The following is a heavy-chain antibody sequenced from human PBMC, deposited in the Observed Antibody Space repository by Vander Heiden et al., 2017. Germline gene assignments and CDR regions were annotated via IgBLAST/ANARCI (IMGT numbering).Heavy chain of an antibody. Sequence: ELQLVESGRGRVKPGGSLRLSCAASGFSFSCYTMTWARQAPGKGLEWVSSIDSSSSYIYYADSVKGRFTISRDNAKNSLYLQRNSLRAEDTAVYYCAHYENWGQGTLVTVSS. J-gene: IGHJ4*02. CDR1: GFSFSCYT. D-gene: IGHD4-17*01. CDR3: AHYEN. CDR2: IDSSSSYI. V-gene: IGHV3-21*01.